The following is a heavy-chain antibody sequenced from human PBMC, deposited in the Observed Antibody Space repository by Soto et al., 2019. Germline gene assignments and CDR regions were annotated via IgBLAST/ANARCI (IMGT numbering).Heavy chain of an antibody. CDR1: GDSVSSNSAA. CDR2: TYYRSKWYN. V-gene: IGHV6-1*01. D-gene: IGHD6-6*01. CDR3: AWATSTRPDSSSGDYYYGMDV. Sequence: PSQTLSLTCAISGDSVSSNSAAWNWMRQSPSRGLEWLGRTYYRSKWYNDYAVSVKSRISINPDTSKNQFSLQLNSVTPEDTAVYYCAWATSTRPDSSSGDYYYGMDVWGQGTTVTVSS. J-gene: IGHJ6*02.